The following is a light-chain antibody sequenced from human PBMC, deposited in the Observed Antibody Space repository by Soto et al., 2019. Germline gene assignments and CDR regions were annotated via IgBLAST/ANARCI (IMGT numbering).Light chain of an antibody. J-gene: IGKJ3*01. Sequence: DIQLTQSPSFLSASVGDRVTITCRASQGISSYLAWNQQKQGKAPKLLIYAASTLQSGVPSRFSGSGSGTEFTLTITSLQPEDCATYYCQQLNTYPPLTFGPGTKVDI. V-gene: IGKV1-9*01. CDR2: AAS. CDR3: QQLNTYPPLT. CDR1: QGISSY.